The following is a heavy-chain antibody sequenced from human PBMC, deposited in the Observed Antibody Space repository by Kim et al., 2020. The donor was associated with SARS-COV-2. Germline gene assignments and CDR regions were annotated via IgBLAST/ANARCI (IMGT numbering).Heavy chain of an antibody. Sequence: ASVKVSCKTSGYTFIDYYIHWVRRAPGQGLEWMGWINPDTGGAKYAQKFQGRVTVTTDTSISTAYMELINLTSDDTAIYYCGRQYCGSDFSVGGMDVGGQ. D-gene: IGHD2-21*01. CDR3: GRQYCGSDFSVGGMDV. CDR2: INPDTGGA. CDR1: GYTFIDYY. J-gene: IGHJ6*02. V-gene: IGHV1-2*02.